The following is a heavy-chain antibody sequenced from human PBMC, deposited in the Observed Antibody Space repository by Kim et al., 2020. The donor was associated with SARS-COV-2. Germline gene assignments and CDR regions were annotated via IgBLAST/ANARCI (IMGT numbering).Heavy chain of an antibody. V-gene: IGHV4-59*01. D-gene: IGHD1-26*01. CDR3: ARVLSGFDHYYYYYMDV. J-gene: IGHJ6*03. Sequence: LQSRVTISVDTSKNQFSLKLSSVTAADTAVYYCARVLSGFDHYYYYYMDVWGKGTTVTVSS.